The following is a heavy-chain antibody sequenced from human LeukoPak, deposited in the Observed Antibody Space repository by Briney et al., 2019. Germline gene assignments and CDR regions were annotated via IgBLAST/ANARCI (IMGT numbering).Heavy chain of an antibody. CDR1: GGSISSYY. CDR2: IYYSGST. V-gene: IGHV4-59*01. CDR3: ARENSGWYYFDY. J-gene: IGHJ4*02. D-gene: IGHD6-19*01. Sequence: SETLSLTCTVSGGSISSYYWSWIRQPPGKGLEWIGYIYYSGSTNYNPSLKSRVTISVDTSKNQFSLKLTSVTAADTAVYYCARENSGWYYFDYWGQGTLVTVSS.